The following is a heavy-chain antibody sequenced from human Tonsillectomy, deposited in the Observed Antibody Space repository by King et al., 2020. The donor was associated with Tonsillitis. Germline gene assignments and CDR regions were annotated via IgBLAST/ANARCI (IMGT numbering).Heavy chain of an antibody. Sequence: EVQLVESGGGLVQPGRSLRLSCTASGFTFGDYAMNWVRQAPGKGLEWVGFIRSKGYGGTTEYAASVKGRFTISRDDSKSIAYLQMNSLKTEDTAVYYCTREATMITFGGVIGDAFDIWGQGTMVTVSS. D-gene: IGHD3-16*02. CDR1: GFTFGDYA. V-gene: IGHV3-49*04. CDR2: IRSKGYGGTT. CDR3: TREATMITFGGVIGDAFDI. J-gene: IGHJ3*02.